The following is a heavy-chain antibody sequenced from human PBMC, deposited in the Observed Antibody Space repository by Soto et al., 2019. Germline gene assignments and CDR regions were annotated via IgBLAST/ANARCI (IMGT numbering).Heavy chain of an antibody. D-gene: IGHD3-3*01. CDR2: ISAYNGNT. J-gene: IGHJ5*02. CDR3: ARDDFWSGYSGWFDP. CDR1: GYTFTSYG. V-gene: IGHV1-18*01. Sequence: ASVKVSCKASGYTFTSYGISWVRQAPGQGLEWMGWISAYNGNTNYAQKLQGRVTMTTDTSTSTAYMELRSLRSDDTAVYYCARDDFWSGYSGWFDPWGQGTLVTVSS.